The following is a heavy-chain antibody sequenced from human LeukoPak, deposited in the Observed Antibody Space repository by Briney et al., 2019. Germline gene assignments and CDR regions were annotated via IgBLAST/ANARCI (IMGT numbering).Heavy chain of an antibody. V-gene: IGHV4-59*01. CDR3: ARATWLPVGLYYYDSSGYYYYFDY. CDR2: IYYSGST. J-gene: IGHJ4*02. Sequence: SEALSLTCTVSGGSISSYYWSWIRQPPGKGLEWIGYIYYSGSTNYNPSLKSRVTISVDASKNQFSLKLSSVTAADTAVYYCARATWLPVGLYYYDSSGYYYYFDYWGQGTLVTVSS. D-gene: IGHD3-22*01. CDR1: GGSISSYY.